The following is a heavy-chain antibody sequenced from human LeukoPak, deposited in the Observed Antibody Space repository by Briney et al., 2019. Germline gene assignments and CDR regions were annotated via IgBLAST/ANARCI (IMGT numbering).Heavy chain of an antibody. D-gene: IGHD3-10*01. CDR2: INPNSGGT. Sequence: ASAKDSCKPPRYTSTGSYMHSVPPTPGQGLEWMGWINPNSGGTNYGRKFQRRDTMTRDTSISTAYMELSRLRSDDTAVYYCARDITMVRGVINKNAFDIWGQGTMVTVSS. J-gene: IGHJ3*02. V-gene: IGHV1-2*02. CDR3: ARDITMVRGVINKNAFDI. CDR1: RYTSTGSY.